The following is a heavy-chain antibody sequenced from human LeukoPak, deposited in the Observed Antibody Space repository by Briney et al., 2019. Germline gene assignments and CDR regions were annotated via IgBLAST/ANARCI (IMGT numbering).Heavy chain of an antibody. V-gene: IGHV3-23*01. J-gene: IGHJ5*02. D-gene: IGHD4-11*01. CDR1: GFTFSSFA. Sequence: GGSLRLSCAASGFTFSSFAMTWVRQAPGKGLEWVSSIIGTGVSTLYADSVKGRFTISRDNSKNTLYLQMNSLRAEDTAVYYCAKGKAYNNLDWFDPWGQGTLVTVSS. CDR3: AKGKAYNNLDWFDP. CDR2: IIGTGVST.